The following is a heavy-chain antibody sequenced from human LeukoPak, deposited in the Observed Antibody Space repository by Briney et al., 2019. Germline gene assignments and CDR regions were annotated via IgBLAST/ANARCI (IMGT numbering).Heavy chain of an antibody. CDR1: GGSFSGYY. D-gene: IGHD1-1*01. J-gene: IGHJ6*02. CDR2: INHSGST. Sequence: SETLSLTCAVYGGSFSGYYWSWIRQPPGKGLEWIGEINHSGSTNYSPSLKSRVTISVDTSKNQFSLKLSSVTAADTAVYYCARDRPTRYGMDVWGQGTTVTVSS. V-gene: IGHV4-34*01. CDR3: ARDRPTRYGMDV.